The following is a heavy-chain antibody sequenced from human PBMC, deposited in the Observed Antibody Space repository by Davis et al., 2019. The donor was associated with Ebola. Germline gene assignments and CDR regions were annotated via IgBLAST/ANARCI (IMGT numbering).Heavy chain of an antibody. CDR1: GFTVSSNY. J-gene: IGHJ6*02. V-gene: IGHV3-23*01. Sequence: PGGSLRLSCAASGFTVSSNYMSWVRQAPGKGLEWVSSISAGAVNTYYADSVQGRFTISRDNSKNTLSLQMNSLRAEDTAAYFCAKNFRNFVTGYYYYNMDVWGQGTTVTVSS. CDR2: ISAGAVNT. D-gene: IGHD2-2*03. CDR3: AKNFRNFVTGYYYYNMDV.